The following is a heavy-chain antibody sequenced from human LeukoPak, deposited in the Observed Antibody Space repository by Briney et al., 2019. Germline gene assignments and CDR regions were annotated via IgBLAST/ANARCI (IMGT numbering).Heavy chain of an antibody. Sequence: GGSLRLSCAASGFTFSSYAMHWVRQAPGKGLEWVAVISYDGSNKYYADSVKGRFTISRDNSKNTLYLQMNSLRAEDTAVYYCARKMDTAMVPDYWGQGTLVTVSS. D-gene: IGHD5-18*01. CDR1: GFTFSSYA. CDR3: ARKMDTAMVPDY. J-gene: IGHJ4*02. V-gene: IGHV3-30*04. CDR2: ISYDGSNK.